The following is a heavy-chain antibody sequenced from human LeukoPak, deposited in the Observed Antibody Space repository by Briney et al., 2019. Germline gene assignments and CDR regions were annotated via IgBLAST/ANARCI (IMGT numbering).Heavy chain of an antibody. CDR3: ARHVRDAYNRRFDY. Sequence: GESLKISCKGSGYSINNYWIGWVRQMPGKGLEWMGIIYPADSDIRYSPSFQGQVTISADKSISTAYLQWSSLKASDTAMYYCARHVRDAYNRRFDYWGQGTLVTVSS. D-gene: IGHD5-24*01. CDR1: GYSINNYW. V-gene: IGHV5-51*01. CDR2: IYPADSDI. J-gene: IGHJ4*02.